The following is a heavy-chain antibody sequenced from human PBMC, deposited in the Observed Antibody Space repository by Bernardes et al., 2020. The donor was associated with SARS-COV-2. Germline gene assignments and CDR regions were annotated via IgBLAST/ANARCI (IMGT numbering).Heavy chain of an antibody. J-gene: IGHJ4*02. CDR2: LNGDGSST. V-gene: IGHV3-74*01. CDR1: GFTFSSHW. Sequence: GGSLRLSCVGSGFTFSSHWMHWVRQTPEKGLVWVSRLNGDGSSTNYADSVKGRFSISRDNAKNTVYLQMNSLRVEDTALYYCVRGSGNYYFDVWGQGILVTVSS. CDR3: VRGSGNYYFDV. D-gene: IGHD1-26*01.